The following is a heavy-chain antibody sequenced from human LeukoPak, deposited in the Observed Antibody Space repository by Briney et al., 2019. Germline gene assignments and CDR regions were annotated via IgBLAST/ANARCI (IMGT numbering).Heavy chain of an antibody. CDR1: GFTFSSYW. D-gene: IGHD3-10*01. CDR3: ARDHYYGSGSYPLY. CDR2: IKQDGSEK. Sequence: GGSLRLSCAASGFTFSSYWMSWVRQTPGTGLEWVANIKQDGSEKYYVDSVKGRFTISRDNAKNSLYLQMNSLRVEDTAVYYCARDHYYGSGSYPLYWGQGALVTVSS. J-gene: IGHJ4*02. V-gene: IGHV3-7*04.